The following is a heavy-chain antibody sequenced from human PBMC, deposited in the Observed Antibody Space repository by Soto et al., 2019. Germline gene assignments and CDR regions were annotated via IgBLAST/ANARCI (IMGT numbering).Heavy chain of an antibody. Sequence: QVQLQQWGAGLLKPSETLSLTCAVYGGSFSGYYWSWIRQPPGKGLEWIGEINHSGSTNYNPSLKSRVTISVDTSKNQFSLKLSSVTAADTAVYYCASLYRSVSYCSGGSCYTPPPFWGQGTLVTVSS. CDR1: GGSFSGYY. V-gene: IGHV4-34*01. CDR3: ASLYRSVSYCSGGSCYTPPPF. D-gene: IGHD2-15*01. J-gene: IGHJ4*02. CDR2: INHSGST.